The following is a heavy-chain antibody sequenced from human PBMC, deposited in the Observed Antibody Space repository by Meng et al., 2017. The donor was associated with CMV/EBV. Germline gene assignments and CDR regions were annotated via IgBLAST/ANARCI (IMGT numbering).Heavy chain of an antibody. J-gene: IGHJ2*01. D-gene: IGHD5-12*01. V-gene: IGHV4-59*01. CDR1: GSISSYY. CDR2: IYYSGST. CDR3: ARGDIVATIRTYWYFDL. Sequence: GSISSYYWSWLRQPPGKGLEWIRYIYYSGSTNYNPSLKSRVTISVDTSKNQFSLKLSSVTAADTAVYYCARGDIVATIRTYWYFDLWGRGTLVTVSS.